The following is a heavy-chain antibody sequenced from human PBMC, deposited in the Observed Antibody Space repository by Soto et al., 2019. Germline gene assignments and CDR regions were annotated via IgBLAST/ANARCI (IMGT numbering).Heavy chain of an antibody. CDR1: GFTFSGRW. V-gene: IGHV3-74*01. CDR2: INGDGSIT. Sequence: PGGSLRLSCTVSGFTFSGRWMHWLRQTPGKGLMWVSRINGDGSITNYADSVKGRFTVSRDNTKDTLFLQMDSLRAEDTAVYYCARHSKGALSGYDFMYYYYYYMDVWGKGTTVTVSS. J-gene: IGHJ6*03. D-gene: IGHD5-12*01. CDR3: ARHSKGALSGYDFMYYYYYYMDV.